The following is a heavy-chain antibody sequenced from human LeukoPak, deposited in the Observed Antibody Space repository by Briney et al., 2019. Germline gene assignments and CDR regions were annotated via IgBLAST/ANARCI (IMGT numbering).Heavy chain of an antibody. Sequence: PSETLSLTCTVFGGSVSSGSYYWSWIRQPPGKGLEWIGYIYYSGRTTYNPSLKSRVTISVDTSKNQFSLKLSSVTAADTAVYYCARASRGTAVAVWDYWGQGTLVTVAS. J-gene: IGHJ4*02. CDR2: IYYSGRT. CDR3: ARASRGTAVAVWDY. D-gene: IGHD6-19*01. CDR1: GGSVSSGSYY. V-gene: IGHV4-61*01.